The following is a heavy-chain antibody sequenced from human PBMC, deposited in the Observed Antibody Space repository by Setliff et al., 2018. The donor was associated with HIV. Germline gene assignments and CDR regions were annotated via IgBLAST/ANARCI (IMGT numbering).Heavy chain of an antibody. V-gene: IGHV1-2*02. CDR1: GFSFDDYY. Sequence: ASVKVSCKASGFSFDDYYIHWVRQAPGQGLGWMGCVIPNSGGTNYAQKFQGRVTMTRDTSISTAYMELSRLRSDDTAVYYCARDSSSRDYYFDYWGQGTLVTVSS. CDR2: VIPNSGGT. D-gene: IGHD6-6*01. J-gene: IGHJ4*02. CDR3: ARDSSSRDYYFDY.